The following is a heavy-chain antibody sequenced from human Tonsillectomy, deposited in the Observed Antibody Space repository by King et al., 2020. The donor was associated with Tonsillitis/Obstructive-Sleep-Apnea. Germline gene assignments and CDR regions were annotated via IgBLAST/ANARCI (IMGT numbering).Heavy chain of an antibody. V-gene: IGHV3-33*01. CDR3: ARGGIYGFDY. CDR1: GFILSEYG. J-gene: IGHJ4*02. D-gene: IGHD3-10*01. Sequence: VQLVESGGGVVQPGRSLRLSCAASGFILSEYGMHWVRQAPGKGLEWMAVIYYDGTTKYYADSVKGRFTISRDYSKKTVCLQMNSLRAEDTAVYYWARGGIYGFDYWGQGTLVTVAP. CDR2: IYYDGTTK.